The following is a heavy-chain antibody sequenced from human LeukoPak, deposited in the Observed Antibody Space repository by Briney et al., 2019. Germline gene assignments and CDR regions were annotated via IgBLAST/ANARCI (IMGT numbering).Heavy chain of an antibody. CDR2: IRQGGSEE. Sequence: GGSLRLSCADFGITFNNYWLARVRQVPGKGLEWVANIRQGGSEEYYVESVKGRFTISRDNAKKSVYLQMNSLRAEDTAIYYCATYYDYLSGYYTGIDYWGQGTLVIVSS. V-gene: IGHV3-7*01. CDR1: GITFNNYW. D-gene: IGHD3-3*01. J-gene: IGHJ4*02. CDR3: ATYYDYLSGYYTGIDY.